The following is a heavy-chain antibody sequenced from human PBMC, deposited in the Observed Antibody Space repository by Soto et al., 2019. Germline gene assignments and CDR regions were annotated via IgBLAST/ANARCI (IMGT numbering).Heavy chain of an antibody. J-gene: IGHJ6*02. CDR1: GFTFSSYA. CDR2: ISYDGSNK. Sequence: PGGSLRLSCAASGFTFSSYAMHWVRQAPGKGLEWVAVISYDGSNKYYADSVKGRFTISRDNSKNTLYLQMNSLRAEDTAVYYCARDGIDSRVWRYYYYGMDGWGQGTTVTVSS. V-gene: IGHV3-30-3*01. D-gene: IGHD1-26*01. CDR3: ARDGIDSRVWRYYYYGMDG.